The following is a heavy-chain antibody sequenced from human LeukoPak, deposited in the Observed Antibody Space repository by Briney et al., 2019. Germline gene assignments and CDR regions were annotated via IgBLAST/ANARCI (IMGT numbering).Heavy chain of an antibody. CDR3: ARVYYDSSGYSP. CDR1: GGTFSSYA. J-gene: IGHJ5*02. D-gene: IGHD3-22*01. CDR2: IIPIFGTA. V-gene: IGHV1-69*05. Sequence: SXKVSCKASGGTFSSYAISWVRQAPGQGLEWMGRIIPIFGTANYAQKFQGRVTITTDESTSTAYMELSSLRSEDTAVYYCARVYYDSSGYSPWGQGTLVTVSS.